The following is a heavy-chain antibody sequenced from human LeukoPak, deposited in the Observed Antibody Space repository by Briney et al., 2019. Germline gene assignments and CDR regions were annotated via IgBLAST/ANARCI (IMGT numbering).Heavy chain of an antibody. CDR3: ASSLAAAGPYYFDS. CDR1: GGSISSYY. D-gene: IGHD6-13*01. J-gene: IGHJ4*02. V-gene: IGHV4-59*01. Sequence: SETLSLICTVSGGSISSYYWSWIRQPPGKGLEWIGYIYYSGATNYNPSLNSRVTISVDTSKNQFSLKLTSVTAADTAVYYCASSLAAAGPYYFDSWGQGTLVTVSS. CDR2: IYYSGAT.